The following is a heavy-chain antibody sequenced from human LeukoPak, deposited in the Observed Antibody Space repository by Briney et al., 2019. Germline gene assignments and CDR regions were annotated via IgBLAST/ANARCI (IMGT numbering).Heavy chain of an antibody. V-gene: IGHV4-34*01. CDR3: ASAVATDGDAENGDAEYFKN. CDR1: GGSFSGYY. Sequence: PSETLSLTCAVYGGSFSGYYWSWIRQPPGKGLEWIGEINHSGSTNYNPSLKSRVTISVDTSKNQFSLKLRSVTAADTAVYYCASAVATDGDAENGDAEYFKNWGQGTFVTVSS. CDR2: INHSGST. J-gene: IGHJ1*01. D-gene: IGHD6-19*01.